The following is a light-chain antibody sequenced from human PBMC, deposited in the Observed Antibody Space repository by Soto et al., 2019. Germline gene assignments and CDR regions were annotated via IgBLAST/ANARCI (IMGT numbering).Light chain of an antibody. CDR1: QTIYSY. Sequence: AIQMTQSPSSVSASTGDRVTISCRATQTIYSYLAWYQQKPGKPLNLLIYAASTLQSGVPSRFNGSGSGTDFTLTITALQSEDSATYYCHQNFNYPRTFGQGTKVEI. CDR2: AAS. V-gene: IGKV1-8*01. CDR3: HQNFNYPRT. J-gene: IGKJ1*01.